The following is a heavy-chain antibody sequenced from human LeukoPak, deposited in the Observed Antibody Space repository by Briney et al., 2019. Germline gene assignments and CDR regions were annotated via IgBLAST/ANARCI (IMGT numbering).Heavy chain of an antibody. CDR3: ARVDIVVVPAAIYFDY. D-gene: IGHD2-2*01. CDR1: GYSISSSSYY. J-gene: IGHJ4*02. Sequence: PSETLSLTCTVSGYSISSSSYYWGWIRQPPGKGLEWIGSIYYSGSTYYNPSLKSRVTISVDTSKNQFSLKLSSVTAADTAVYYCARVDIVVVPAAIYFDYWGQGTLVTVSS. V-gene: IGHV4-39*07. CDR2: IYYSGST.